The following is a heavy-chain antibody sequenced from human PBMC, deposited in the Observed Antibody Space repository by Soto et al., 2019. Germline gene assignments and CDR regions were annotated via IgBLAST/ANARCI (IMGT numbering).Heavy chain of an antibody. CDR3: AKSDRYDSTVSGDY. V-gene: IGHV3-30*18. CDR1: GFTFSSYG. D-gene: IGHD4-17*01. CDR2: ISYDGSNK. Sequence: QVQLVESGGGVVQPGRSLRLSCAASGFTFSSYGMHWVRQAPGKGLEWVAVISYDGSNKYYADSVKGRFTISRDNSKNTRYLQMNSLRAEDTAVYYCAKSDRYDSTVSGDYWGQGTLVTVSS. J-gene: IGHJ4*02.